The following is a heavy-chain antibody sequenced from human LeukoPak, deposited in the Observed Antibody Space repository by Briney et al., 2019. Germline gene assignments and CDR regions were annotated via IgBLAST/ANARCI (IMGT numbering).Heavy chain of an antibody. CDR1: GFSFRSYS. V-gene: IGHV3-7*01. Sequence: GGSLRLSCAASGFSFRSYSMNWVRQAPGKGLEWVANIKQDGSEKYYVDSVKGRFTISRDNAENSLYLQMNSLRAEDTAVYYCARDSVVGGSKREYYFDYWGQGTLVTVSS. D-gene: IGHD1-26*01. CDR3: ARDSVVGGSKREYYFDY. J-gene: IGHJ4*02. CDR2: IKQDGSEK.